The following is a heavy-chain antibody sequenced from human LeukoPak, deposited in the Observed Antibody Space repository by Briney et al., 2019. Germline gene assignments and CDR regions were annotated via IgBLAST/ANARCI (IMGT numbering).Heavy chain of an antibody. V-gene: IGHV1-2*06. J-gene: IGHJ4*02. CDR2: INPNSGGT. CDR1: GYTFTGYY. D-gene: IGHD3-3*01. Sequence: ASVKVSCKASGYTFTGYYMHWVRQAPGQGLEWMGRINPNSGGTSYAQKFQGRVTMTRDTSISTAYMELSRLRSDDTAVYYCATVRYYDFWNYWGQGTLVTVSS. CDR3: ATVRYYDFWNY.